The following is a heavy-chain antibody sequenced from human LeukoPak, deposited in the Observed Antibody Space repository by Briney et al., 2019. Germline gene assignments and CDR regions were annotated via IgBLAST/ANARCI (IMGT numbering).Heavy chain of an antibody. V-gene: IGHV1-69*04. CDR2: IIPILGIA. Sequence: SVKVSCKASGGTFSSYAISWVRQAPGQGLEWMGRIIPILGIANYAQKFQGRVTMTRNTSISTAYMELSSLRSEDTAVYYCARGARGFDYWGQEPWSPSPQ. CDR1: GGTFSSYA. CDR3: ARGARGFDY. D-gene: IGHD3-10*01. J-gene: IGHJ4*01.